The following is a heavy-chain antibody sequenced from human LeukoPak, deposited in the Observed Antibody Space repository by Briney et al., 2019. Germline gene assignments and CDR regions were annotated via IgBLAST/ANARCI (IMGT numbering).Heavy chain of an antibody. CDR2: IYYSGST. V-gene: IGHV4-39*07. D-gene: IGHD3-10*01. CDR3: ARVVYYGSGTLYYMDV. J-gene: IGHJ6*03. CDR1: GGSISSSSYY. Sequence: SETLSLTCTVSGGSISSSSYYWGWIRQPPGKGLEWIGSIYYSGSTYYNPSLKSRVTISVDTSKNQFSLKLSSVTAADTAVYYCARVVYYGSGTLYYMDVWGKGTTVTVSS.